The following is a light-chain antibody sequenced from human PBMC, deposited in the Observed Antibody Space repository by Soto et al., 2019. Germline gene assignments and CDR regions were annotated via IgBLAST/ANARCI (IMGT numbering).Light chain of an antibody. J-gene: IGKJ1*01. CDR3: QQYGSSGT. CDR2: EVS. CDR1: QSLLYSDGKTY. Sequence: DIVMTQTPLSLSVTPGQPSSISCKSSQSLLYSDGKTYLYWYLQKPGHPPXVLIYEVSNWFSGVPDRLSGSGSGTDFTLTISRLEPEDFAVYYCQQYGSSGTFGQGTKVDIK. V-gene: IGKV2D-29*01.